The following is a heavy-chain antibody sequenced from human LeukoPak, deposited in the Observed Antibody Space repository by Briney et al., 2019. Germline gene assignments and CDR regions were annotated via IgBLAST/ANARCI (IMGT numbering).Heavy chain of an antibody. J-gene: IGHJ4*02. Sequence: GGSLRLSCAASGFTFTSYGMSWVRQAPGKGLEWVSGISGSGGSTYYADSVKGRFTISRDNSKNTLYLQMNSLRAEDTAVYYCARHLLWFGELSGGFDYWGQGTLVTVSS. CDR2: ISGSGGST. CDR1: GFTFTSYG. CDR3: ARHLLWFGELSGGFDY. V-gene: IGHV3-23*01. D-gene: IGHD3-10*01.